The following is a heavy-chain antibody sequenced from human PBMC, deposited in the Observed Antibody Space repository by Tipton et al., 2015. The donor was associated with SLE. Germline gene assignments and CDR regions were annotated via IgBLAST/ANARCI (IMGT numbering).Heavy chain of an antibody. J-gene: IGHJ5*02. D-gene: IGHD2-15*01. CDR3: ARDWGYCSAGTCYEGRVDP. V-gene: IGHV4-30-2*01. CDR2: IYHTGST. Sequence: LRLSCAVSGDSIGSGDYSWSWVRQTPGKGLEWIGYIYHTGSTYYNPSLKSRVTMSLGRSKNQFSLKLSSVTAADTAVYYCARDWGYCSAGTCYEGRVDPRGQGILVTVSS. CDR1: GDSIGSGDYS.